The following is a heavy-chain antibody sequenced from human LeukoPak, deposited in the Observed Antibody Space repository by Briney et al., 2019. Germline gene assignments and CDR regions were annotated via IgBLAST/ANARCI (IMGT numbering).Heavy chain of an antibody. J-gene: IGHJ6*03. CDR2: IYHSERT. Sequence: PSDTVSLMRTLSCPSISSYYWRWIRQSPGRGREWIGYIYHSERTNYNPPLKTRVTISVDMYKNQFPLKLPSATAADTAVYYCARVRWPTTGVEEVRGVITGGLYMDVWGKGTTLTISS. CDR3: ARVRWPTTGVEEVRGVITGGLYMDV. D-gene: IGHD3-10*01. CDR1: CPSISSYY. V-gene: IGHV4-59*07.